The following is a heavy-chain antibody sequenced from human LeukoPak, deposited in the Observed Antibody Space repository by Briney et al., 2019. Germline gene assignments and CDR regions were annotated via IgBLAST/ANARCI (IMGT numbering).Heavy chain of an antibody. D-gene: IGHD3-22*01. Sequence: PSETLSLTCAVYGGSFSGYYWSWIRQPPGKGLEWLGEINHSGSTNYNPSLKSRVTISVDTSKNQFSLKLSSVTAADTAVYYCARLHYDSSGHPPLWGQGTLVTVSS. CDR2: INHSGST. V-gene: IGHV4-34*01. CDR1: GGSFSGYY. CDR3: ARLHYDSSGHPPL. J-gene: IGHJ4*02.